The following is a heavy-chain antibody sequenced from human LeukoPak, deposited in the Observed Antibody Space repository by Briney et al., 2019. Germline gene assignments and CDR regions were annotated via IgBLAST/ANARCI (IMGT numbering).Heavy chain of an antibody. Sequence: SETLSLTCTVSGVSISRYYWSWIRQPAGKGLEWIGRIYSSGTTNYNPSLKSRVTMSVDTSKNQLSLRLSSVTAADTAAYYCARDGRDCSGGSCFDWGQGTLVTVSS. CDR1: GVSISRYY. CDR2: IYSSGTT. J-gene: IGHJ4*02. CDR3: ARDGRDCSGGSCFD. D-gene: IGHD2-15*01. V-gene: IGHV4-4*07.